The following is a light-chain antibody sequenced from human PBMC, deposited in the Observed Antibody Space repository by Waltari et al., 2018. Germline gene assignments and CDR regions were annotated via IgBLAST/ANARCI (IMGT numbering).Light chain of an antibody. J-gene: IGKJ1*01. CDR1: QSLLSSDENTY. V-gene: IGKV2-30*01. Sequence: DVVLTQSPLSLPVTLGQPASISCRSSQSLLSSDENTYFNWFQQRPGQSPRRLVYKVSNRDSGVPDRFSGSGSGTIFTLRISRVEAEDVGVYYCMQGTLRPWTFGQGTKVEIK. CDR2: KVS. CDR3: MQGTLRPWT.